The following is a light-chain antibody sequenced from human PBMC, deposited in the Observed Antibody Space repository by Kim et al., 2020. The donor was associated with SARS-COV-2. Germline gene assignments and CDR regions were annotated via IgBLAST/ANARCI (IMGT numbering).Light chain of an antibody. V-gene: IGKV4-1*01. CDR1: QSVLYSSNNKNY. CDR3: QQYYSTPPT. J-gene: IGKJ1*01. Sequence: ATINCKSSQSVLYSSNNKNYLAWYQQKPGQPPKRLIYWSSTRESGVPDRFSGSGSGTDFTLTISSLQAEDVAVYYCQQYYSTPPTFGQGTKVDIK. CDR2: WSS.